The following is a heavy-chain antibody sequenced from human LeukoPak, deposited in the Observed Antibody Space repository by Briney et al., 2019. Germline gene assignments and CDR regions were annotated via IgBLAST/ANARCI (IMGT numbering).Heavy chain of an antibody. CDR1: GGSFSGYY. CDR3: ARREVRIAAAGIDY. D-gene: IGHD6-13*01. V-gene: IGHV4-34*01. J-gene: IGHJ4*02. Sequence: PSETLSLTCAVYGGSFSGYYWSWIRQPPGKGLEWIGEINHSGSTNYNPSLKSRVTISVDTSKNQFSLKLSSVTAADTAVYYCARREVRIAAAGIDYWGQGTLVTVSS. CDR2: INHSGST.